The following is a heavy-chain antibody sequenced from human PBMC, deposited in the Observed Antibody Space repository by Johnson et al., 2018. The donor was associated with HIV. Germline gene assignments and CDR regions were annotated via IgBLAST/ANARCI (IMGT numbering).Heavy chain of an antibody. CDR3: TTDWYSSSWYGALDAFDI. V-gene: IGHV3-15*01. J-gene: IGHJ3*02. D-gene: IGHD6-13*01. Sequence: VQLVESGGGLVKPGGSLRLSCAASGFTFSNAWMSWVRQAPGKGLERVGRIKSKTDGGTTDYAAPVKVRFTISRDDSKNTLYLQMNSLKTEDTAVYYCTTDWYSSSWYGALDAFDIWGQGTMVTVSS. CDR2: IKSKTDGGTT. CDR1: GFTFSNAW.